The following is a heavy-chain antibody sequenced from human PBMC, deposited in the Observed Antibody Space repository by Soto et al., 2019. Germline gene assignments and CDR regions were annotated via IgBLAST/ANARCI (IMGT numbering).Heavy chain of an antibody. CDR3: ARDNYGPLDY. J-gene: IGHJ4*02. Sequence: GASVKVSCKASGGTFSSYAISWVRQAPGQGLEWMGWVDPNSGGTRDAQNFQGRVTMTRDTSTSTAYMELNWLRSDDTALYYCARDNYGPLDYWGQGTLVTVSS. CDR2: VDPNSGGT. V-gene: IGHV1-2*02. CDR1: GGTFSSYA. D-gene: IGHD3-10*01.